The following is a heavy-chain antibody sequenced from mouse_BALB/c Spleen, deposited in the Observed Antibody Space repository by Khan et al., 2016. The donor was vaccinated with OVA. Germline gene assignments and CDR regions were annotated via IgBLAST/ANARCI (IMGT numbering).Heavy chain of an antibody. J-gene: IGHJ4*01. CDR3: ARQPYYHYNILDY. CDR2: IWSDGST. D-gene: IGHD2-4*01. V-gene: IGHV2-6-1*01. CDR1: GFSLTNYG. Sequence: QVQLKESGPGLVAPSQSLSITCTISGFSLTNYGVHWIRQPPGKGLEWLVVIWSDGSTTYNSALKSRLTITKDNTKSQVFLKMNSLQTDDTANYFCARQPYYHYNILDYWGQGTSVTVSS.